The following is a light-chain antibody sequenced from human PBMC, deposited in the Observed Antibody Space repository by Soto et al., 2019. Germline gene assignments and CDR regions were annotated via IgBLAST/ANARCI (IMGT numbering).Light chain of an antibody. V-gene: IGKV3-20*01. CDR2: GAS. CDR1: QSVSSSY. CDR3: QQYGSSPRT. J-gene: IGKJ1*01. Sequence: EIVLTQSPGTLSLSPGERATLSCRASQSVSSSYLAWYQQKPGQAPRLLIYGASSRATGIPDRFSGSGSGPAFPLTISRLEPEDFAVYYWQQYGSSPRTFGQGTKVEIK.